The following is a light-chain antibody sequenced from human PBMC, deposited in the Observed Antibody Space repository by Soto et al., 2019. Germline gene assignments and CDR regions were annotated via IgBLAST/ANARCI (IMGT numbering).Light chain of an antibody. CDR1: QSVSSSY. CDR2: GAS. Sequence: ETVLTQSPGTLSLSPGERATLSCRASQSVSSSYLAWYQQKPGQAPRLLIYGASSRATGIPDRFSGSGSGTDFALTISRLEPQDFAVYYWQQDGSSPLFGPGTKVDIK. J-gene: IGKJ3*01. V-gene: IGKV3-20*01. CDR3: QQDGSSPL.